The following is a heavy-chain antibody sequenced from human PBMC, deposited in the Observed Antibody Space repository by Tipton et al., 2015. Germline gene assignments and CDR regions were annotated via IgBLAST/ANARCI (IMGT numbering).Heavy chain of an antibody. CDR3: AGPRGMPAIFGLPWDYYFDY. D-gene: IGHD3-3*01. V-gene: IGHV4-34*01. Sequence: LRLSCAVYGGSFSGYYWTWIRQPPGKGLEWIGEINHSGGTKYHPSLKSRVTMSVDTSKKQFSLKLDSVTAADTAVYYCAGPRGMPAIFGLPWDYYFDYWGQGALVTVSS. CDR2: INHSGGT. J-gene: IGHJ4*02. CDR1: GGSFSGYY.